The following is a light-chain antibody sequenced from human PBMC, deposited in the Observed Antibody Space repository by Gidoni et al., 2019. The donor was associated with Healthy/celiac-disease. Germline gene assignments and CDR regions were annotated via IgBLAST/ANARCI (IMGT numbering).Light chain of an antibody. CDR1: QCISSY. V-gene: IGKV1D-8*01. Sequence: VIRMTQSPSLLSASTGDRVTISCRMSQCISSYLAWYQQKPGKAPELLIYAASTLQSGVPSRFSGSGSGTDFTLTISCRQSEEFATYYCQQYYSFPRTFGQGTKVEIK. CDR3: QQYYSFPRT. J-gene: IGKJ1*01. CDR2: AAS.